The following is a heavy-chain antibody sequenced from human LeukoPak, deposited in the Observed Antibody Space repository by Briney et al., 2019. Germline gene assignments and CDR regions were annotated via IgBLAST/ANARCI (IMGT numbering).Heavy chain of an antibody. CDR1: GYTFTSYY. CDR2: INPSGGST. CDR3: ARDDRRYFDWRRYYYGMDV. Sequence: GASVKVSCKASGYTFTSYYMHWVRQAPGQGLEWVGIINPSGGSTSYAQKFQGRVTMTRDTSTSTVYMELSSLRSEDTAVYYCARDDRRYFDWRRYYYGMDVWGQGTTVTVSS. D-gene: IGHD3-9*01. V-gene: IGHV1-46*01. J-gene: IGHJ6*02.